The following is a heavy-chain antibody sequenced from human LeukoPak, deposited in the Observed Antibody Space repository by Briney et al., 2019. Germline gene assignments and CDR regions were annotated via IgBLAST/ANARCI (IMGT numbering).Heavy chain of an antibody. CDR1: GGSISSYY. D-gene: IGHD6-13*01. CDR3: ASKSSSWYPDFQH. Sequence: SETLSLTCTVSGGSISSYYWSWIRQPPGKGLEWIGYIYYSGSTNYNPSLKSRVIISVDTSKNQFSLKLSSVTAADTAVYYCASKSSSWYPDFQHWGQGTLVTVSS. V-gene: IGHV4-59*01. CDR2: IYYSGST. J-gene: IGHJ1*01.